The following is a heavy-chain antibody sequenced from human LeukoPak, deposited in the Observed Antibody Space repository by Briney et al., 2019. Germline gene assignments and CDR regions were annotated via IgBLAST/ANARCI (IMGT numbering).Heavy chain of an antibody. V-gene: IGHV3-21*04. D-gene: IGHD3-16*01. CDR3: AKVTGGDMITYGGLDY. Sequence: KSGGSLRLSCAASGFTFSSYSMNWVRQAPGKGLEWVSSISSSSSYIYYAASVKGRLTISRDNSKNTLYLQMNSLRAEDTAVYYCAKVTGGDMITYGGLDYWGQGTLVTVSS. CDR1: GFTFSSYS. CDR2: ISSSSSYI. J-gene: IGHJ4*02.